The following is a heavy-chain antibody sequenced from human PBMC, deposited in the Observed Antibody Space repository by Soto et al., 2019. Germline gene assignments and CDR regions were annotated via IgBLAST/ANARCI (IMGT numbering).Heavy chain of an antibody. V-gene: IGHV5-10-1*01. D-gene: IGHD3-3*01. Sequence: GEALKISCKGSGYSFTSYWISWVRQMPGKGLEWMGRIDPSDSYTNYSPSFQGHVTISADKSISTAYLQWSSLKASDTAMYYCARHHPRITIFGLAGDDFDIRDKTPMVAVS. CDR1: GYSFTSYW. J-gene: IGHJ3*02. CDR2: IDPSDSYT. CDR3: ARHHPRITIFGLAGDDFDI.